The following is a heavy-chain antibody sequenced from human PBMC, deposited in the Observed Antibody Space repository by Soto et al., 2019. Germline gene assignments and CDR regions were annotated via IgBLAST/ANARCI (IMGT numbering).Heavy chain of an antibody. Sequence: ASVKVSCKASGYTFTSYDINWVRQATGQGLEWMGWINANSGNTSYAQKFQGRVTMTRDTSISTAYMELRSLRSEDTAVYYCARVGIAAAGTSPPDYWGQGTLVTVSS. CDR3: ARVGIAAAGTSPPDY. CDR2: INANSGNT. CDR1: GYTFTSYD. D-gene: IGHD6-13*01. J-gene: IGHJ4*02. V-gene: IGHV1-8*01.